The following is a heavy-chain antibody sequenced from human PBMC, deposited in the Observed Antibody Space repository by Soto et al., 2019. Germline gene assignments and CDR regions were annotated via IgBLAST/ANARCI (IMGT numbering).Heavy chain of an antibody. CDR2: ISGSGTTI. V-gene: IGHV3-48*03. Sequence: GGSLRLSCAASGFTFSGYEMNWVRHAPGKGLEWISYISGSGTTIYYADSVKGRFTISRDNAKKSLYLQMNSLRAEDTAVYYCAREVTVFGVIIPTPMDVWGQGTTVTV. CDR3: AREVTVFGVIIPTPMDV. J-gene: IGHJ6*02. CDR1: GFTFSGYE. D-gene: IGHD3-3*01.